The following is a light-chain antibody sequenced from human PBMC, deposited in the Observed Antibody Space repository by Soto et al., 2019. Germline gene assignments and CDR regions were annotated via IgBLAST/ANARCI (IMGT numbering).Light chain of an antibody. V-gene: IGKV1-5*03. CDR2: KAS. J-gene: IGKJ4*01. Sequence: DIQMTQSPSTLSGSVGDRVTITCRASQSISSWLAWYQQKPGEAHQLLIYKASNLESGVPSRFSGSGSGTDFTLTISSLQPDDFATYYCQQYNSYPLTFGGGTKVDIK. CDR3: QQYNSYPLT. CDR1: QSISSW.